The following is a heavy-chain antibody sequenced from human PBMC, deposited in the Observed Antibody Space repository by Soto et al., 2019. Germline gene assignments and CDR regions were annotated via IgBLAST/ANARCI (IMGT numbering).Heavy chain of an antibody. CDR3: ATVFDV. D-gene: IGHD4-17*01. Sequence: EVQLVESGGGLVQPGGSLRVSCAASGFTFRSHRIHWVRQAPGKGLEWVSRIDTDGGGTSYADSVKGRFTISTDNAENTGYLQMNGLRVEDTAVDYCATVFDVWGQGTLVTVSS. V-gene: IGHV3-74*01. CDR1: GFTFRSHR. J-gene: IGHJ4*02. CDR2: IDTDGGGT.